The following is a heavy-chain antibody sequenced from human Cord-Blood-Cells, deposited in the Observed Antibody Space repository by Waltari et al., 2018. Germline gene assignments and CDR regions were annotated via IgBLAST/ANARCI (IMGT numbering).Heavy chain of an antibody. CDR1: GFTVSSNY. Sequence: EVQLVESGGGLIQPGGSLRLSCAAPGFTVSSNYMSWVRQAPGKGLEWVSVIYSGGSTYYADSVKGRFTISRDNSKNTLYLQMNSLRAEDTAVYYCARAIVVVPAANWFDPWGQGTLVTVSS. CDR3: ARAIVVVPAANWFDP. CDR2: IYSGGST. D-gene: IGHD2-2*01. J-gene: IGHJ5*02. V-gene: IGHV3-53*01.